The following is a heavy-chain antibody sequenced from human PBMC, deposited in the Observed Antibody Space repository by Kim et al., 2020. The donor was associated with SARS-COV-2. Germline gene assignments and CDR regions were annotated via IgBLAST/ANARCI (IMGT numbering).Heavy chain of an antibody. CDR3: ARDANDGIYGNSPNY. J-gene: IGHJ4*02. V-gene: IGHV3-30*07. D-gene: IGHD4-17*01. Sequence: DTLKGRFTIPRDKHKNTLYLQMNSLRAEDTAVYYCARDANDGIYGNSPNYWGKGTLVTVSS.